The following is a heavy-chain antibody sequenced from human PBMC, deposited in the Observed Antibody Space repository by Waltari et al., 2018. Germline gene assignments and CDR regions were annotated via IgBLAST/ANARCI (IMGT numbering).Heavy chain of an antibody. J-gene: IGHJ6*02. D-gene: IGHD2-2*02. Sequence: QVQLQESGPGLVKPSQTLSLTCTVSGGSISSGSYYWSWIRQPAGKGLEWIGRIYTSGRTNYNPSLKSRVTISVDTSKNQFSLKLSSVTAADTAVYYCARGDLGYCSSTSCYKLYYYYGMDVWGQGTTVTVSS. CDR2: IYTSGRT. V-gene: IGHV4-61*02. CDR3: ARGDLGYCSSTSCYKLYYYYGMDV. CDR1: GGSISSGSYY.